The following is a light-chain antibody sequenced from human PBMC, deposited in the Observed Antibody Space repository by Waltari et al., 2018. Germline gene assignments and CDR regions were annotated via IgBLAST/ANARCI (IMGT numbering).Light chain of an antibody. J-gene: IGLJ3*02. V-gene: IGLV2-23*02. CDR2: EVN. CDR3: CSYAGSSIWV. CDR1: SSDVGSYNL. Sequence: QSALTQPASVSGSPAPSITISCTGTSSDVGSYNLVSWYQPHPGKAPKLMIYEVNKRPSGVSYRFSGSKSGNTASLTISGLQAEDEAEYYCCSYAGSSIWVFGGGTKLTVL.